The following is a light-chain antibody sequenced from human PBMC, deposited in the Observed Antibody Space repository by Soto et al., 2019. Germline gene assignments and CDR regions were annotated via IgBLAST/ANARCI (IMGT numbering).Light chain of an antibody. CDR1: QSISSD. CDR2: DAS. Sequence: EIVLTQSPGILSLSPGERATLACRASQSISSDHLAWYQQKPGQAPRLLIYDASNRATGIPARFSGSGSGTDFTLTISSLQPEDFAVYYCPQRSNWPPMTFGQGTRREIK. V-gene: IGKV3-11*01. J-gene: IGKJ5*01. CDR3: PQRSNWPPMT.